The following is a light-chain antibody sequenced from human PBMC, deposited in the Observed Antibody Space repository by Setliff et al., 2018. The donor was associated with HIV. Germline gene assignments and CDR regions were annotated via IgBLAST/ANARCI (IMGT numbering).Light chain of an antibody. J-gene: IGLJ1*01. V-gene: IGLV2-14*01. Sequence: QSVLTQPASVSGSPGQSIIISCTGTSSDVGGYNYVPWYQQHPGKAPKLIIYEVTNRPSGVSDRFSGSKSVNTASLTISGLQTEDEADYYCNSYTTSGTRVFGTGTKVTVL. CDR2: EVT. CDR1: SSDVGGYNY. CDR3: NSYTTSGTRV.